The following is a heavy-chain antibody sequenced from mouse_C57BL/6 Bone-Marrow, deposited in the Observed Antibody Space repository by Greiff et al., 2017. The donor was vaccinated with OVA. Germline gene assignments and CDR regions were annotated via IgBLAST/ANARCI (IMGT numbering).Heavy chain of an antibody. J-gene: IGHJ3*01. CDR3: AREDYVNFAY. V-gene: IGHV1-81*01. CDR1: GYTFTSYG. CDR2: IYPRSGNT. D-gene: IGHD2-1*01. Sequence: VQLQQSGAELARPGASVKLSCKASGYTFTSYGISWVKQRTGQGLEWIGEIYPRSGNTYYNEKFKGKATLTADKSSSTAYMELRSLTSEDSAVYFCAREDYVNFAYWGQGTLVTVSA.